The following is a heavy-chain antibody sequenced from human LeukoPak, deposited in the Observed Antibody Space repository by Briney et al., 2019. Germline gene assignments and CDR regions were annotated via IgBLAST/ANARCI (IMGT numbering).Heavy chain of an antibody. CDR3: ARFALKTPPTD. J-gene: IGHJ4*02. CDR2: IKSDGSST. Sequence: GGSLRLSCAASGFTFSTSWMYWVRQAPGKGLVWVSRIKSDGSSTSYADSVKGRFTISRDNSKNTLYLQMNSLRAEDTAVYYCARFALKTPPTDWGQGTLVTVSS. V-gene: IGHV3-74*01. CDR1: GFTFSTSW.